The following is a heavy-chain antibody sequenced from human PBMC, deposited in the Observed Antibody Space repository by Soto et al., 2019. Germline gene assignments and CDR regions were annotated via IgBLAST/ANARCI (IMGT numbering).Heavy chain of an antibody. CDR3: AKVHGGYSGYDDAFDI. J-gene: IGHJ3*02. V-gene: IGHV3-21*01. CDR2: ISSSSSYI. CDR1: GFTFSSYS. Sequence: GGSLRLSCAASGFTFSSYSMNWVRQAPGKGLEWVSSISSSSSYIYYADSVKGRFTISRDNAKNSLYLQMNSLRAEDTAVYYCAKVHGGYSGYDDAFDIWGQGTMVPVSS. D-gene: IGHD5-12*01.